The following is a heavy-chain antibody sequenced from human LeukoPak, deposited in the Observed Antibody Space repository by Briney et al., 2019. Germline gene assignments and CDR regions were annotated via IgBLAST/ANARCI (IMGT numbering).Heavy chain of an antibody. CDR1: GYTFTSYG. D-gene: IGHD4-17*01. CDR3: AREFSDGDEGWFDP. CDR2: ISAYNGNT. J-gene: IGHJ5*02. V-gene: IGHV1-18*01. Sequence: GASVKVSCKASGYTFTSYGISWVRQAPEQGLEWMGWISAYNGNTNYAQKLQGRVTITTDTSTSTAYMELRSLRSDDTAVYYCAREFSDGDEGWFDPWGQGTLVTVSS.